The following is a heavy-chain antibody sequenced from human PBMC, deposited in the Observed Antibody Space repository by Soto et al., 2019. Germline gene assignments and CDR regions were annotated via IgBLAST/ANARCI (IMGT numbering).Heavy chain of an antibody. CDR2: IYYSGST. D-gene: IGHD4-17*01. J-gene: IGHJ3*02. CDR1: GGSISSGGYY. Sequence: QVQLQESGPGLVKPSQTLSLTCTVSGGSISSGGYYWSWIRQHPGKGLEWSGYIYYSGSTYYNPSLKSRVTISVDTSKNQFSLKLSSVTAADTAVYYCARDRLYGDYPGGQPDDAFDIWGQGTMVTVAS. V-gene: IGHV4-31*03. CDR3: ARDRLYGDYPGGQPDDAFDI.